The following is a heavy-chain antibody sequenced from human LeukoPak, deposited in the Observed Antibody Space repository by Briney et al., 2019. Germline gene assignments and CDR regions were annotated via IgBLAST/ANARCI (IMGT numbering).Heavy chain of an antibody. CDR2: ISGGGGST. CDR1: GFTFSNYG. J-gene: IGHJ4*02. V-gene: IGHV3-23*01. CDR3: AKRMDTAVHFDY. Sequence: GGSLRLSCAASGFTFSNYGMNWVRQTPGKGLEWVSIISGGGGSTWYADSVKGRFTISRDNSKNTLYLQMNSLRAEDTAVYYCAKRMDTAVHFDYWGQGTLVTVSS. D-gene: IGHD5-18*01.